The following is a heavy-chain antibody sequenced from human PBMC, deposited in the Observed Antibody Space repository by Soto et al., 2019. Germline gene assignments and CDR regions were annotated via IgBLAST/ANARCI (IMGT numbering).Heavy chain of an antibody. V-gene: IGHV3-23*01. CDR2: ISGSGGST. Sequence: GGSLRLSCVASGFTFSSYATSWVRQAPGKGLEWVSAISGSGGSTHYVDSVKGRFTISKDDSRNTMYLQMSSLRAEDTAIYYCAKGHQGAYAHFFQNWGQGTLVTVSS. CDR3: AKGHQGAYAHFFQN. D-gene: IGHD2-21*01. J-gene: IGHJ1*01. CDR1: GFTFSSYA.